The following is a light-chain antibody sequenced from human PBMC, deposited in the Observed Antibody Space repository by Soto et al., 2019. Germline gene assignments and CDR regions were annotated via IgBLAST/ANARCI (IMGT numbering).Light chain of an antibody. J-gene: IGLJ1*01. CDR2: DVS. Sequence: QSVLTQPASVSGSPGQSIAISCTGTSSDVGGYNYVSWYQQHPGKAPKLMVYDVSNRPSGVSNRFSGSKSGNTASLTISGLHAEDEADYYCSSYPTRSTYVFRNGT. CDR3: SSYPTRSTYV. V-gene: IGLV2-14*01. CDR1: SSDVGGYNY.